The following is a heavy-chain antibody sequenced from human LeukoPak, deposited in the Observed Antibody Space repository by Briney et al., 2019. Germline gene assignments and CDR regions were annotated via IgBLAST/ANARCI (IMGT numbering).Heavy chain of an antibody. CDR3: ARGYRKGVYYFDY. J-gene: IGHJ4*02. D-gene: IGHD6-13*01. V-gene: IGHV1-8*01. Sequence: ASVQVSCKASGYTFTSYDINWVRQATGQGLEWTGWMNPNSGNTGYAQKFQGRVTMTRNTSISTAYMELSSLRSEDTAVYYCARGYRKGVYYFDYWGQGTLVTVSS. CDR2: MNPNSGNT. CDR1: GYTFTSYD.